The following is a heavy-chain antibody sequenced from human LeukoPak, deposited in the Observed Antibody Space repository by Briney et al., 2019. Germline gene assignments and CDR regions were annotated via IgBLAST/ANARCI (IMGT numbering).Heavy chain of an antibody. Sequence: SETLSLTCAVYGGSFRDHYWNWIRQPPGKGLEWIGEINHSGTTNYNASLKSRVTISVDTSKNHFSLKLNSMTAADTAVYYCARKASHFSYGLGAIDYWGQGNLVTVSS. J-gene: IGHJ4*02. V-gene: IGHV4-34*01. D-gene: IGHD5-18*01. CDR3: ARKASHFSYGLGAIDY. CDR2: INHSGTT. CDR1: GGSFRDHY.